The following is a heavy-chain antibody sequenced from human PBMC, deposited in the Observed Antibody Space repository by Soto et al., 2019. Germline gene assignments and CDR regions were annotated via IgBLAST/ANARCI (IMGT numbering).Heavy chain of an antibody. CDR2: ISSSSSYI. Sequence: LRLSCAASGFTFSSYSMNWVRQAPGKGLEWVSSISSSSSYIYYADSVKGRFTISRDNAKNSLYLQMNSLRAEDTAVYYCARDLRDDFWSGYYYYYYYGKDVWGQGTTVTVSS. V-gene: IGHV3-21*01. D-gene: IGHD3-3*01. CDR3: ARDLRDDFWSGYYYYYYYGKDV. CDR1: GFTFSSYS. J-gene: IGHJ6*02.